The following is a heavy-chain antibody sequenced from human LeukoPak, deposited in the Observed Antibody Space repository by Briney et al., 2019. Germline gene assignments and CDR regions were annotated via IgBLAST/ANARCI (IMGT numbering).Heavy chain of an antibody. V-gene: IGHV1-69*13. CDR3: ARDRKVPRGERYYYYYMDV. CDR1: GGTFSSYA. J-gene: IGHJ6*03. Sequence: ASVKVSCKASGGTFSSYAISWVRQAPGQGLEWMGGIIPIFGTANYAQKFQGRVTITADESTSTAYMELSSLRSEDTAVYYCARDRKVPRGERYYYYYMDVWGKGTTVTVSS. D-gene: IGHD2-2*01. CDR2: IIPIFGTA.